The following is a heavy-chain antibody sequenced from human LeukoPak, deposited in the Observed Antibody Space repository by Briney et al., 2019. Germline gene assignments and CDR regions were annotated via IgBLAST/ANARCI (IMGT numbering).Heavy chain of an antibody. Sequence: TSETLSLTCAVYGGSFSDYYWSWIRQPPGKGLEWIGEINHSGSTNYNPSLKSRVTISIDTSKNQFSLKLSSVTAADTAVYYCARRGSGASLEYYFDLWGRGTLVTVSS. D-gene: IGHD1-14*01. CDR2: INHSGST. J-gene: IGHJ2*01. V-gene: IGHV4-34*01. CDR1: GGSFSDYY. CDR3: ARRGSGASLEYYFDL.